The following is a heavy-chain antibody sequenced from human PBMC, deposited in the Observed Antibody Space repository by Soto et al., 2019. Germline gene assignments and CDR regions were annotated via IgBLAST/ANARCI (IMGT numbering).Heavy chain of an antibody. D-gene: IGHD4-17*01. CDR1: GETFSSHA. CDR3: ARVGGPLRGPQGCMDV. Sequence: VKPSCKASGETFSSHAISWVRQAPGQGLEWMGGIIPIFGTANYAQKLQGRVTITADESTSTAYMELSSLRSEDTAVYYCARVGGPLRGPQGCMDVWG. J-gene: IGHJ6*02. V-gene: IGHV1-69*13. CDR2: IIPIFGTA.